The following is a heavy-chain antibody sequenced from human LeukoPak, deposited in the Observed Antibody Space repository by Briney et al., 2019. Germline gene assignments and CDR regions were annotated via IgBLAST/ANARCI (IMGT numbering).Heavy chain of an antibody. CDR3: ARPVNRLFLF. V-gene: IGHV3-7*01. D-gene: IGHD2-21*01. J-gene: IGHJ4*02. CDR1: GLGLRGVW. CDR2: IKEDGGET. Sequence: PGGFLGSSGEGPGLGLRGVWRTWVGQAPGPGRRWVANIKEDGGETYYVDSVKGRFTISRDNAKNSLYPQMNNLRAEDTAVYFCARPVNRLFLFWGPGTLVTVSS.